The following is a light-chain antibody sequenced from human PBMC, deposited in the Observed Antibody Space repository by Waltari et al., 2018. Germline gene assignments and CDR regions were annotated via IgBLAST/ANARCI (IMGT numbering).Light chain of an antibody. CDR3: CSFAGSHTYVV. Sequence: QSALTQPRSVSGSPGQSVTISCTGTSTDAGGYNYVSWYQQPPGKAPKLMIYDVSKRPSGVPDRFSGSKSGNTASLTISGLQTEDEADYYCCSFAGSHTYVVFGGGTKLTVL. CDR2: DVS. V-gene: IGLV2-11*01. J-gene: IGLJ2*01. CDR1: STDAGGYNY.